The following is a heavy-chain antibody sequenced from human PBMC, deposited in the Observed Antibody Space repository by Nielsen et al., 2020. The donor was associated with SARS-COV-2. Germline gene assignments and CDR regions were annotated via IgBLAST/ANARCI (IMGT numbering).Heavy chain of an antibody. CDR3: AREGRKLPLDY. Sequence: GESLKISCAASGFTFSSFALHWVRQAPGKGLEWVAIISHDGNTLYNAGSVKGRFTISRDNARNSVYLQMNSLRAEDTAVYYCAREGRKLPLDYWGQGTLVTVSS. V-gene: IGHV3-30*04. CDR2: ISHDGNTL. CDR1: GFTFSSFA. D-gene: IGHD5-24*01. J-gene: IGHJ4*02.